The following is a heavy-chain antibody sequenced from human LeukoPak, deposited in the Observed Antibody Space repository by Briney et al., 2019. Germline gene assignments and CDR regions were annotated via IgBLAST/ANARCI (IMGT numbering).Heavy chain of an antibody. J-gene: IGHJ3*02. D-gene: IGHD6-6*01. CDR1: GGSISSDC. CDR3: ESSIANIAARQTAFDI. V-gene: IGHV4-59*08. CDR2: IYYSGST. Sequence: SETLSLSRTVSGGSISSDCWSWIRQPPGKGLEWIGYIYYSGSTEYNPSLKSRVTISVDTSKNQFSLKLRSLTAADPAVYYCESSIANIAARQTAFDIWGQGTVVTVSS.